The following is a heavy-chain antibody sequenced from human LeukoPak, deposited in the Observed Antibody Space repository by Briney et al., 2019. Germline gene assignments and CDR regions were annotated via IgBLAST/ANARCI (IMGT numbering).Heavy chain of an antibody. J-gene: IGHJ5*02. D-gene: IGHD6-6*01. V-gene: IGHV4-39*01. CDR2: IYYSGST. Sequence: SETLSLTCTVSGGSISSSSYYWGWIRQPPGKGLEWIGSIYYSGSTYYNPSLKSRVTISVDTSKNQFSPKLSSVTAADTAVYYCARHVGPIAARPPGWFDPWGQGTLVTVSS. CDR1: GGSISSSSYY. CDR3: ARHVGPIAARPPGWFDP.